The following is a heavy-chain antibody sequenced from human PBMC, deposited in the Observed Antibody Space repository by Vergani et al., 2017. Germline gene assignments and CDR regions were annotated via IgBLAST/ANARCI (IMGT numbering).Heavy chain of an antibody. CDR3: ARDRYYLGSGSYPYFYYYGLDV. Sequence: EVQLVESGGGLVKRGGSLRLSCAASGFTFSSYSMNWVRQAPGKGLEWVSSISSSSSYIHYSDSLKGRFTISRDNAKSSLYLQMNSLRAEDTGVYYRARDRYYLGSGSYPYFYYYGLDVWGQGTAVTVSS. D-gene: IGHD3-10*01. CDR2: ISSSSSYI. J-gene: IGHJ6*02. V-gene: IGHV3-21*01. CDR1: GFTFSSYS.